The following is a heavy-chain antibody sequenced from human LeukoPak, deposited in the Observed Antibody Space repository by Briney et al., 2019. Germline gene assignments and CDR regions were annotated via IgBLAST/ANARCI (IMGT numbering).Heavy chain of an antibody. CDR3: ARDVLTITARDYYYMDV. D-gene: IGHD3-9*01. J-gene: IGHJ6*03. V-gene: IGHV3-21*01. CDR1: GFTFSSYS. CDR2: ISSSSSYI. Sequence: GGSLRLSCAASGFTFSSYSMNWVRQAPGKGLEWVSSISSSSSYIYYADSVKGRFTISRDNAKNSLYLQMNSLRAEDTAVYYCARDVLTITARDYYYMDVWGKGTTVTVSS.